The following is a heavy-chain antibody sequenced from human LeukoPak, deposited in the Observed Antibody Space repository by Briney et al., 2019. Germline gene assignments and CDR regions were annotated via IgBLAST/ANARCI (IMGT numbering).Heavy chain of an antibody. CDR2: IGSRSTYT. CDR1: GFTFSSYS. J-gene: IGHJ4*02. V-gene: IGHV3-21*01. CDR3: ARDKEFSSGWYFDN. Sequence: PGGSLRLSCAASGFTFSSYSMNWVRQAPGKGLEWVSSIGSRSTYTYSADSVKGRFTISRDNAKNSLYLQMNSLRVEDTAVYYCARDKEFSSGWYFDNWGQGTLVTVSS. D-gene: IGHD6-19*01.